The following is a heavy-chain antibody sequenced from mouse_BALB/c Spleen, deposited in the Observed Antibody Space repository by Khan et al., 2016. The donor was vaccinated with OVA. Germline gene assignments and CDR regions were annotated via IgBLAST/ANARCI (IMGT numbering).Heavy chain of an antibody. Sequence: EVQLQESGPGLVKPSQSLSLTGTVTGYSITSDYAWNWIRQFPGNKLEWMGYISYSGNTNYNPSLRSRTSITRDTSKNQFFLQLNSVTTEDTATYYCARVYGGDFDYWGKGTTLTVSS. CDR3: ARVYGGDFDY. CDR2: ISYSGNT. CDR1: GYSITSDYA. J-gene: IGHJ2*01. V-gene: IGHV3-2*02. D-gene: IGHD1-1*01.